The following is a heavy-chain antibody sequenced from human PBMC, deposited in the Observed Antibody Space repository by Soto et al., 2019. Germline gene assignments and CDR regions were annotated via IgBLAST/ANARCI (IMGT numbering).Heavy chain of an antibody. Sequence: PGGSLRLSCAASGFTFSSYGMHWVRQAPGKGLEWVAVISYDGSNKYYADAVKGRFTISRDNSKNTLYLQMNSLRAEDTAVYYCARGVGVPAAMLYYYYYMDVWGKGTTVTVSS. CDR3: ARGVGVPAAMLYYYYYMDV. J-gene: IGHJ6*03. D-gene: IGHD2-2*01. CDR2: ISYDGSNK. V-gene: IGHV3-30*03. CDR1: GFTFSSYG.